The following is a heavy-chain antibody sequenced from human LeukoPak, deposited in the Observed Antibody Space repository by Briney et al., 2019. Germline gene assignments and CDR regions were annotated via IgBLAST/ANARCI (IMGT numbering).Heavy chain of an antibody. CDR1: GGSISSSSAY. V-gene: IGHV4-39*01. CDR3: VSPRGFSYGYLDY. CDR2: IYYSKNT. Sequence: SETLSLTCTVSGGSISSSSAYWGWIRQPPGRGLEWIGSIYYSKNTYYNPSLKSRVTISADTSKNQFSLTLGSVSATDTAVYYCVSPRGFSYGYLDYWGQGTLVTVSS. D-gene: IGHD5-18*01. J-gene: IGHJ4*02.